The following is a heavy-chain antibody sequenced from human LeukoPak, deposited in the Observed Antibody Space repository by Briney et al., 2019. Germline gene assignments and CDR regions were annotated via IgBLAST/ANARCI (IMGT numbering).Heavy chain of an antibody. CDR2: FDPEDGET. V-gene: IGHV1-24*01. J-gene: IGHJ4*02. CDR1: GYTLTELS. D-gene: IGHD4-23*01. CDR3: ARFSTKSPRYPTSRFYGGNSIDY. Sequence: ASVKVSCKVSGYTLTELSMHWVRQAPGKGLEWMGGFDPEDGETIYAQKFQGRVTMTEDTSTDTAYMELSSLRSEDTAVYYCARFSTKSPRYPTSRFYGGNSIDYWGQGTLVTVSS.